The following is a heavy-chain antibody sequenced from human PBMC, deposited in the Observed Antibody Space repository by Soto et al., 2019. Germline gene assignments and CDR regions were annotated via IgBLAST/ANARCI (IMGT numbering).Heavy chain of an antibody. J-gene: IGHJ4*02. CDR2: IGGNGVTT. CDR3: AKTLYGGCDY. V-gene: IGHV3-23*01. Sequence: EVQLLDSGGGLVQPGGSLILFCVASGFTFSTYAMSWVRQAPGKGLEWVAGIGGNGVTTHYADSVKGRFTISRDNSKNTVYLQMNSLRVEDTAVYYCAKTLYGGCDYWGRGTVVTVSS. CDR1: GFTFSTYA. D-gene: IGHD5-12*01.